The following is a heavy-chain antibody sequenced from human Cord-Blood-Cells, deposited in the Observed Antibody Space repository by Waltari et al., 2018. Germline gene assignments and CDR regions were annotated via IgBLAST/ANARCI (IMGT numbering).Heavy chain of an antibody. J-gene: IGHJ4*02. CDR3: ARSPGSWYYFDY. V-gene: IGHV4-34*01. CDR2: INHSGST. D-gene: IGHD6-13*01. CDR1: GGSFSGYY. Sequence: QVQLQQWGAGLLKPSETLSLTCAVYGGSFSGYYCSWIRKPPGKGLEWIGEINHSGSTNYNPSLKSRVTISVDTSKNQFSLKLSSVTAADTAVYYCARSPGSWYYFDYWGQGTLVTVSS.